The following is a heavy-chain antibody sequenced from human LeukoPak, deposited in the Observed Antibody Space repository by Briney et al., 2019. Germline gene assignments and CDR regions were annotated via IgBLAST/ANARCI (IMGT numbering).Heavy chain of an antibody. CDR2: ISSGSSYI. D-gene: IGHD4-17*01. V-gene: IGHV3-21*01. CDR1: GFTFSSYS. Sequence: GRSLRLSCAASGFTFSSYSMNWVSQAPGKGLEWVSSISSGSSYIYYAESVKGRFTISRDNAKNSLYLQMNSLRAEDTAVYYCARGAPYGDYDIWGQGTMVTLYS. CDR3: ARGAPYGDYDI. J-gene: IGHJ3*02.